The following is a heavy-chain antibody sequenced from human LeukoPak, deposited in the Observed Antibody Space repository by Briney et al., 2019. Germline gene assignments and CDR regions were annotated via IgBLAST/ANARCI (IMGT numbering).Heavy chain of an antibody. V-gene: IGHV3-30-3*01. CDR2: ISYDGSNK. Sequence: PGRSLRLSCAASGFTFSSYAMHWVRQAPGKGLEWVAVISYDGSNKYYADSVKGRFTISRDNSKNTLYLQMNSLRAEDTAVYYCASEWELLPLRYWGQGTLVTVSS. D-gene: IGHD1-26*01. CDR3: ASEWELLPLRY. CDR1: GFTFSSYA. J-gene: IGHJ4*02.